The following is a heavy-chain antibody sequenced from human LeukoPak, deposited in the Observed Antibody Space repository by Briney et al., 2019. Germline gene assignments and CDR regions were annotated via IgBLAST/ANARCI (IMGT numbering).Heavy chain of an antibody. Sequence: GALRLSCAASGFTVSSNYMSWVRQAPGMGLEWVSVIYSGGATYYADSVKGRFTISRDNSKNTLYLQMNSLRAEDTAVYYCAKTGNPPTGDYWGQGTLVTVSS. CDR1: GFTVSSNY. CDR2: IYSGGAT. D-gene: IGHD1-1*01. V-gene: IGHV3-53*01. CDR3: AKTGNPPTGDY. J-gene: IGHJ4*02.